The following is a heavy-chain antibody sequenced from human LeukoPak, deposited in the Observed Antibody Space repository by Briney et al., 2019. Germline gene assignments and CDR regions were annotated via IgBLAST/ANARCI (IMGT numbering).Heavy chain of an antibody. J-gene: IGHJ4*02. CDR2: IWYDGSNK. Sequence: PGRSLRLSCAASGFTFSSYGMHWVRQAPGKGLERVAVIWYDGSNKYYADSVKGRFTISRDNSKNTLYLQMNSLRAEDTAVYYCAKPRAVGVNAFFDYWGQGTLVTVSS. CDR3: AKPRAVGVNAFFDY. CDR1: GFTFSSYG. V-gene: IGHV3-33*06.